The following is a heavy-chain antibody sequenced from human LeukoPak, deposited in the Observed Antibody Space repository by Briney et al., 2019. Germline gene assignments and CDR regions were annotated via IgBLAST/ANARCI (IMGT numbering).Heavy chain of an antibody. CDR1: GGSFSGYY. CDR3: ARDTMVRGVSSWRYYMDV. CDR2: INHSGST. V-gene: IGHV4-34*01. Sequence: PSETLSLTCAVYGGSFSGYYWSWIRQPPGKGLEWIGEINHSGSTNYNPSLKSRVTISVDTSKNQFSLKLSSVTAADTAVYYCARDTMVRGVSSWRYYMDVWGKGTTVTVSS. J-gene: IGHJ6*03. D-gene: IGHD3-10*01.